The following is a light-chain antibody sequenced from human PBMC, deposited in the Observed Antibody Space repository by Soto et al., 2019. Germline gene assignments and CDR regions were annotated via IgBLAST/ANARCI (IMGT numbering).Light chain of an antibody. V-gene: IGKV3D-15*01. CDR1: QSVINN. CDR2: AVS. J-gene: IGKJ1*01. CDR3: QQGDDWPWT. Sequence: EIVMTQSPATLSVSPGERATLSCRASQSVINNLAWYQQRPGQAPRLLVYAVSTRATGIPDRFSGSGSGTEFTLAISSLQSEDFAVYYCQQGDDWPWTFGQGTQVEVK.